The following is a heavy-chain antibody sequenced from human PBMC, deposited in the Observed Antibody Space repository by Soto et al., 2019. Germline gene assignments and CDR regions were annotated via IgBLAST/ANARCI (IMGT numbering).Heavy chain of an antibody. CDR3: ARYGSGECNRGSCYSPFDY. Sequence: SETLSLTCTVSGGSISSSSYYWGWIRQPPGKGLEWIGSIYYSGSTYYNPSLRSRVTISVDTSKNQFSLKLSSVTAADTAVYYCARYGSGECNRGSCYSPFDYWGQGTLVTVSS. V-gene: IGHV4-39*07. D-gene: IGHD2-15*01. CDR2: IYYSGST. CDR1: GGSISSSSYY. J-gene: IGHJ4*02.